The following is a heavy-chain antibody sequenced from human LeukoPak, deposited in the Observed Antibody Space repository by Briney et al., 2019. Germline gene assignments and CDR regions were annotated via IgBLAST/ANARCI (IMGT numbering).Heavy chain of an antibody. Sequence: SETLSLTCAVYGGSISSYYWSWIRQPPGKGLEWIGYIYYSGSTNYNPSLKSRVTISVDTPKNQFSLKLSSVTAADTAVYYCARDNPSGRGFDYWGQGTLVTVSS. CDR1: GGSISSYY. CDR3: ARDNPSGRGFDY. CDR2: IYYSGST. D-gene: IGHD3-10*01. V-gene: IGHV4-59*01. J-gene: IGHJ4*02.